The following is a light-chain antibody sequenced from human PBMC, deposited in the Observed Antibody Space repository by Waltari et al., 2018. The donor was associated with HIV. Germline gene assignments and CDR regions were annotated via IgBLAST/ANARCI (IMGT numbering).Light chain of an antibody. CDR3: SSYTTTNTVV. CDR1: SSDIAFYNY. J-gene: IGLJ2*01. CDR2: EVS. V-gene: IGLV2-14*01. Sequence: QSALTQPASVSGSPGQSITISCTGTSSDIAFYNYVSWYQQHPGKAPQLIIYEVSNRPSGVSDRFSGSKSGHTASLTISGLRAEDEADYYCSSYTTTNTVVFGGGTKLTVL.